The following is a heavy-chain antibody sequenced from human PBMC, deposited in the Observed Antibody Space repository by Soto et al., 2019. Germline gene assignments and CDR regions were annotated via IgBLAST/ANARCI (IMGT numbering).Heavy chain of an antibody. J-gene: IGHJ4*02. CDR3: ARGRLRDDSSGYYDGGPPCDY. V-gene: IGHV1-69*13. D-gene: IGHD3-22*01. CDR2: IIPIFGTA. Sequence: ASVKVSCKASGGTFSSYGISWVRQAPGQGLEWMGGIIPIFGTANYAQKFQGRVTITADESTSTAYMELSSLRSEDTAVYYCARGRLRDDSSGYYDGGPPCDYWGQGTLVTVSS. CDR1: GGTFSSYG.